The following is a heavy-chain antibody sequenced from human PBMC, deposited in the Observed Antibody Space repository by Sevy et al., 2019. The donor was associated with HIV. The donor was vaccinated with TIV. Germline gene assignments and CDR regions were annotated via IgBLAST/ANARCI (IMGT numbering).Heavy chain of an antibody. CDR2: IIPIFGTA. V-gene: IGHV1-69*13. Sequence: ASVKVSCKASGGTFSSYAISWVRQAPGQGLEWMGGIIPIFGTANYAQKFQGRVTITADESTSTAYMELSSLRSEDTAVYYCARYGGSYYGRGTSDYYYGMDVWGQGTTVTVSS. D-gene: IGHD1-26*01. CDR3: ARYGGSYYGRGTSDYYYGMDV. J-gene: IGHJ6*02. CDR1: GGTFSSYA.